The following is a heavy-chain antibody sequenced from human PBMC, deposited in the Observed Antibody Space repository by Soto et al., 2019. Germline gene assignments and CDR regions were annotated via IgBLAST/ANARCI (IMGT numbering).Heavy chain of an antibody. CDR2: IYYTGTT. V-gene: IGHV4-59*12. CDR1: DGSISGYF. CDR3: AREPDY. J-gene: IGHJ4*02. Sequence: SEARSLPCIFSDGSISGYFWGWIRQPPGKGLEWIGYIYYTGTTNYNPSLKSRVTISVDRSKNQFSLKLSSVTAADTAVYYCAREPDYWGQGTLVTVSS.